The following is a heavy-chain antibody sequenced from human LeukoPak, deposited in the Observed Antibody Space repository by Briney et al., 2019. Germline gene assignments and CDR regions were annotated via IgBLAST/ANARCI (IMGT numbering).Heavy chain of an antibody. CDR2: ISHTGHT. V-gene: IGHV4-34*01. CDR3: ARGPYSSDAGY. Sequence: SETLSLTCAVYGGSLTSYYWSWIRQPPRKPPEWIGEISHTGHTNYNPSLKSRVTMSVETSKNQLSLILTSVTAADTAVYYCARGPYSSDAGYWGQGTLVTVSS. D-gene: IGHD6-25*01. CDR1: GGSLTSYY. J-gene: IGHJ4*02.